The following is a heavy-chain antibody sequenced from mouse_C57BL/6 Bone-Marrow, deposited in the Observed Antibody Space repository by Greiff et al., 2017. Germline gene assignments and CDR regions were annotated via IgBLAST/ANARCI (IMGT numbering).Heavy chain of an antibody. J-gene: IGHJ4*01. D-gene: IGHD2-3*01. CDR3: ARDGGSYAMDY. Sequence: VQLQQSGAELARPGASVKLSCKASGYTFTSYGISWVKQRTGQGLEWFGEIYPRSGHTYSTEKFKGKATLTAAKSSSTAYRELRSLTSEDSAVYCCARDGGSYAMDYWGQGTSVTGSS. CDR1: GYTFTSYG. CDR2: IYPRSGHT. V-gene: IGHV1-81*01.